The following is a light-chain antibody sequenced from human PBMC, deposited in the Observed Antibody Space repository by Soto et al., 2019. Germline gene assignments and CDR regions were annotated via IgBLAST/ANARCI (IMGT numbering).Light chain of an antibody. CDR2: GAS. CDR3: QQYNNWPFT. V-gene: IGKV3-15*01. J-gene: IGKJ3*01. Sequence: EIVMTQSPATLSVSPGERATLSCRASQSVSSNLAWYQQKPGQAPRLLIDGASTRATGIPARFSGSGSGTEFTLTISSLQSEDCAVYYFQQYNNWPFTFGPGTKVDIK. CDR1: QSVSSN.